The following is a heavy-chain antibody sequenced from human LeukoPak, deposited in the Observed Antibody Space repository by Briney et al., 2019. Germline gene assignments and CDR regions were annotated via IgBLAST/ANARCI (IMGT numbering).Heavy chain of an antibody. D-gene: IGHD1-26*01. J-gene: IGHJ3*01. CDR3: WKHGEGWSYYYAFEF. CDR2: TYASGGT. V-gene: IGHV4-4*09. CDR1: GGSIYNYY. Sequence: SETLSLTCTVSGGSIYNYYWSWIRQPPGKGLEWIGYTYASGGTKYNPSLESRVTISVDTSKNQFSLKLGSVTAADTAVFYWWKHGEGWSYYYAFEFWGQGTMVTVSS.